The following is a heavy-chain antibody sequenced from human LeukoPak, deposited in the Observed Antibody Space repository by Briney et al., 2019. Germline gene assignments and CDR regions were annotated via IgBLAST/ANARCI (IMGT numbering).Heavy chain of an antibody. D-gene: IGHD5-24*01. J-gene: IGHJ5*02. V-gene: IGHV1-46*01. CDR3: ARGHNQFGP. CDR2: FNPGGGGT. CDR1: GYTFTRYY. Sequence: ASVKVSCKASGYTFTRYYIHWVRQAPGQGLEWMGIFNPGGGGTSYAQKFQGRVTMTRDTSTSTVYMGLSSLRSEDTAVYYCARGHNQFGPWGQGTLVTVSS.